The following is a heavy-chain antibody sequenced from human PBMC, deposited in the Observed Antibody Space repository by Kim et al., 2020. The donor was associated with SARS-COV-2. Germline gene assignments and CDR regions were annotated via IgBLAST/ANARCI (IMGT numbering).Heavy chain of an antibody. CDR3: ARPVAAAGRDNWFDP. D-gene: IGHD6-13*01. V-gene: IGHV4-39*01. Sequence: PSLKRRVTISVDTSKNQFSLKLSSVTAADTAVYYCARPVAAAGRDNWFDPWGQGTLVTVSS. J-gene: IGHJ5*02.